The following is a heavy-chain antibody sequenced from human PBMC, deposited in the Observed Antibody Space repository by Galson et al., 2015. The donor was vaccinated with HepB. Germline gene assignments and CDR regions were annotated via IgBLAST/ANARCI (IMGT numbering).Heavy chain of an antibody. Sequence: SLRLSCAASGFTFSSYGMHWVRQAPGKGLEWVAVISYDGSNKYYADSVKGRFTITRDNSKNTLNLQMNSLRDEDTAIYYCAKRGDVYYSDSRGDYHCFDHWGQGVLVTVSS. V-gene: IGHV3-30*18. CDR1: GFTFSSYG. CDR3: AKRGDVYYSDSRGDYHCFDH. CDR2: ISYDGSNK. J-gene: IGHJ4*02. D-gene: IGHD3-22*01.